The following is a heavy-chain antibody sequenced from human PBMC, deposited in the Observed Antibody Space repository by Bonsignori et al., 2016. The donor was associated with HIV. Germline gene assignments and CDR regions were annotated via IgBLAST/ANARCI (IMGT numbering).Heavy chain of an antibody. CDR3: ARDRSSSPPGLHFDY. D-gene: IGHD6-6*01. Sequence: GSLRLSCTVSGGSTSSYYWSWIRQPPGKGLEWIGYIYYSGSTNYNPSLKSRVTISVDTSKNQFSLKLSSVTAADTAVYYCARDRSSSPPGLHFDYWGQGTLVTVSS. J-gene: IGHJ4*02. CDR1: GGSTSSYY. CDR2: IYYSGST. V-gene: IGHV4-59*01.